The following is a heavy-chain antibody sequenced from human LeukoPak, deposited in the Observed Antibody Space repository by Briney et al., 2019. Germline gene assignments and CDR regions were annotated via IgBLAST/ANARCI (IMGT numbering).Heavy chain of an antibody. V-gene: IGHV4-59*01. CDR3: ARDEAAAGTFDI. Sequence: PSETLSLTCTVSGGSISSYYWSWIRQPPGKGLEWIGYIYYSGSTNYNPSLKSRVTISVDTPKNQFSLKLSSVTAADTAVYYCARDEAAAGTFDIWGQGTMVTVSS. CDR1: GGSISSYY. CDR2: IYYSGST. D-gene: IGHD6-13*01. J-gene: IGHJ3*02.